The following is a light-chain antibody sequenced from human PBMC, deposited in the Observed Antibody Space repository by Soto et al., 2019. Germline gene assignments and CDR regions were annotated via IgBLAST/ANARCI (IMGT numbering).Light chain of an antibody. V-gene: IGLV2-8*01. CDR2: DVN. CDR3: VSFAGGTYV. CDR1: SSDVGAYIF. Sequence: QSVMAQPPSASGSPGHSFTISCTGTSSDVGAYIFVSWYQQHPGKAPKLLIYDVNRRPPGVPDRFFGSKSGNTASLTVSGLQADDEADYYCVSFAGGTYVFGTGTKVTVL. J-gene: IGLJ1*01.